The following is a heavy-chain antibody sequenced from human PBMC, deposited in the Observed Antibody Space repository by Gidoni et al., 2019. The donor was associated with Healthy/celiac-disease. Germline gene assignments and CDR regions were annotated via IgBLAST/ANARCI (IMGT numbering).Heavy chain of an antibody. J-gene: IGHJ5*02. CDR3: ARDRVTIFGVVRSNWFDP. Sequence: EVQLVESGGGLVQPGGSLRLSCAASGFTFSSYSMNWVRQAPGKGLEWVSYISSSSSTIYYADSVKGRFTISRDNAKNSLYLQMNSLRAEDTAVYYCARDRVTIFGVVRSNWFDPWGQGTLVTVSS. V-gene: IGHV3-48*01. CDR2: ISSSSSTI. D-gene: IGHD3-3*01. CDR1: GFTFSSYS.